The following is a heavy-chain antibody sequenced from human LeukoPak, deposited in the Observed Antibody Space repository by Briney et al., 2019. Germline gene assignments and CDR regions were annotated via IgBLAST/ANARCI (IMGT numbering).Heavy chain of an antibody. CDR1: GFTFSNYG. J-gene: IGHJ4*02. D-gene: IGHD5-18*01. CDR2: IRYDGSNK. Sequence: PGRSLRLSCAASGFTFSNYGMHWVRQAPGKGREWVAVIRYDGSNKYYADSVKGRFTISRDNSKNTLFLQMNSLRAEDTAVYYCAREGKYSYGPFDYWGQGTLVTVSS. CDR3: AREGKYSYGPFDY. V-gene: IGHV3-33*01.